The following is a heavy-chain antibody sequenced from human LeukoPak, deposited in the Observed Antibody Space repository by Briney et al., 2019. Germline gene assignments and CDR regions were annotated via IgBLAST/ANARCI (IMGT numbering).Heavy chain of an antibody. J-gene: IGHJ5*02. CDR1: GYSISSGYY. V-gene: IGHV4-38-2*02. CDR3: AREHIVVVPAAIPYNWFDP. CDR2: IYYSGST. Sequence: PSETLSLTCTVSGYSISSGYYWGWIRQPPGKGLEWIGYIYYSGSTYYNPSLKSRVTISVDTSKNQFSLKLSSVTAADTAVYYCAREHIVVVPAAIPYNWFDPWGQGTLVTVSS. D-gene: IGHD2-2*01.